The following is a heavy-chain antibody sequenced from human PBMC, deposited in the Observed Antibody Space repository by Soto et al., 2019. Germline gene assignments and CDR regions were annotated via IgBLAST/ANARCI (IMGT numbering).Heavy chain of an antibody. Sequence: TLSLTCTVSGDSISSPHYYWTWIRQPPGKGLEWVGYTYYTGNNFYNPALKSRVAMSVDPSTNQFSLKLASVTDADTAVYFCAREPKQNYDSSPWNGGFDSWGPGTLVTVSS. CDR3: AREPKQNYDSSPWNGGFDS. V-gene: IGHV4-30-4*01. J-gene: IGHJ4*02. D-gene: IGHD3-22*01. CDR1: GDSISSPHYY. CDR2: TYYTGNN.